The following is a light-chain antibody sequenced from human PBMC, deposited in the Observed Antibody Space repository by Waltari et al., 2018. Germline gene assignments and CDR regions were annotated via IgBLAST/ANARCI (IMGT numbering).Light chain of an antibody. CDR3: QQFGGSPLFT. J-gene: IGKJ3*01. Sequence: EIVLTQSPGTLSLSPGERATLSFRASQNVSSSYLAWYQQKPGQAPRLLIYGASSRATGIPDRFSGSGSGTDFTLTISRLEPEDFAVYYCQQFGGSPLFTFGPGTKVDIK. V-gene: IGKV3-20*01. CDR2: GAS. CDR1: QNVSSSY.